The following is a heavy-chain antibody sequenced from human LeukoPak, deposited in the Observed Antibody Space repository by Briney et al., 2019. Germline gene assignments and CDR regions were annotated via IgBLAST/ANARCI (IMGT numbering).Heavy chain of an antibody. V-gene: IGHV3-23*01. CDR3: AKDRGGSGWYVGDLDY. CDR2: ISGSGGST. D-gene: IGHD6-19*01. J-gene: IGHJ4*02. CDR1: GFTFSSYA. Sequence: GSLRLSCAASGFTFSSYAMSWVRQAPGKGLEWVSAISGSGGSTYYADSVKGRFTISRDNSKNTLYLQMNSLRAEDTAVYYCAKDRGGSGWYVGDLDYWGQGTLVTVSS.